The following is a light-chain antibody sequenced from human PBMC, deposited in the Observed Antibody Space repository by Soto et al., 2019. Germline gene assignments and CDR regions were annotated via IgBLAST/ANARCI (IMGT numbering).Light chain of an antibody. J-gene: IGLJ3*02. CDR2: NTN. Sequence: QTVVTQEASLSVSPGTTVTLTCGLSSGSVSANYSPSWYQQTPGQAPRTLIYNTNTRSSGVPDRFSGSILGNKAALTITGAQADDESDYYCVLYMGSGIWVFGGGTKLTVL. V-gene: IGLV8-61*01. CDR3: VLYMGSGIWV. CDR1: SGSVSANYS.